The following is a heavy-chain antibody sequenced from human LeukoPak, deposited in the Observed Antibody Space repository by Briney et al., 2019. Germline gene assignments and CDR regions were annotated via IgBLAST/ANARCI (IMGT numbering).Heavy chain of an antibody. D-gene: IGHD3/OR15-3a*01. V-gene: IGHV4-39*01. CDR3: ARQTGSGLFILP. J-gene: IGHJ4*02. CDR1: GGSISSTTHY. Sequence: PSETLSLTCTVSGGSISSTTHYWGWIRQPPGKGLEWIGSIFYSGITYYNASLKSQVSISIDTSKNQFSLKLTSVTAADTAVYYCARQTGSGLFILPGGQGTLVTVSS. CDR2: IFYSGIT.